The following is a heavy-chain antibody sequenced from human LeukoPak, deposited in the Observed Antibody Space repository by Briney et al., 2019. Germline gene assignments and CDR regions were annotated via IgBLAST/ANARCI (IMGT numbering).Heavy chain of an antibody. Sequence: GGSLRLSCAASGFTFSSYGMNWVRQAPGKGLEWVSYISTSSSPIYYADSVKGRFTISRDNAKNSLYPQMNSLRDEDTAVYYCARKANSDWFDPWGQGTLVTVSS. D-gene: IGHD2-21*01. CDR1: GFTFSSYG. CDR3: ARKANSDWFDP. CDR2: ISTSSSPI. V-gene: IGHV3-48*02. J-gene: IGHJ5*02.